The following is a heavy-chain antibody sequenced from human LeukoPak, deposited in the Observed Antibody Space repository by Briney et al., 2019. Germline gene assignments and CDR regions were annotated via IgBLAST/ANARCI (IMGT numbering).Heavy chain of an antibody. CDR1: GFTFSSYS. Sequence: GGSLRLSCAASGFTFSSYSMNWVRQAPGKGLEWVSSISSSSSYIYYADSVKGRFTISRDNAKNSLYLQMNSLRAEDTAVYYCARGRGGTRYYYMDVWGKGTTVTISS. CDR2: ISSSSSYI. CDR3: ARGRGGTRYYYMDV. V-gene: IGHV3-21*01. D-gene: IGHD3-16*01. J-gene: IGHJ6*03.